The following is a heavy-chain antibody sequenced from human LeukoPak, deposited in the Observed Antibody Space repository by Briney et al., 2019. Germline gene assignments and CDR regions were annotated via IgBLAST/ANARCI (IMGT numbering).Heavy chain of an antibody. D-gene: IGHD1-26*01. Sequence: ASVTVSFKASGYTFTDYYMHWVRQAPGQGLEWMGWINPNSGGTNYAQKFQGRVTMTRDTSISTAYMELSRLRSDDTAVYYCARENIVGAVFWIWGQGTLVTVSS. V-gene: IGHV1-2*02. J-gene: IGHJ4*02. CDR1: GYTFTDYY. CDR2: INPNSGGT. CDR3: ARENIVGAVFWI.